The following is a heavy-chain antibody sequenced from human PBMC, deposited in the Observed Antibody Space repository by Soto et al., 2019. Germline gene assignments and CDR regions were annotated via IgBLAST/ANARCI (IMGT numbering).Heavy chain of an antibody. Sequence: QVQLQESGPGLVKPSQTLSLTCTVSGGSVSSCGKHWTWIRQHPGKGLEWSGNIYSTGVTYYNPSLNSRLDVAFATSKNPSTLRLKSVTAADTAVYYCARATGTPWIFDFWRQGTLVKVSS. CDR3: ARATGTPWIFDF. V-gene: IGHV4-31*03. CDR1: GGSVSSCGKH. J-gene: IGHJ4*02. D-gene: IGHD1-1*01. CDR2: IYSTGVT.